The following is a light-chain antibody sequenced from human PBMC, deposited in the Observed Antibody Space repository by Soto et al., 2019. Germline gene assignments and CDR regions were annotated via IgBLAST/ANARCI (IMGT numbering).Light chain of an antibody. CDR1: QSISNW. V-gene: IGKV1-5*01. J-gene: IGKJ4*01. CDR2: DAS. CDR3: QQYDNYPLT. Sequence: DIQMSQSPSTLSAAIGDRVSITCRASQSISNWLAWYQQKPGTAPKLLIFDASRFESGVPSRFSGSASGTEFTLTISSLQPDDFATYYCQQYDNYPLTFGGGTKVDIK.